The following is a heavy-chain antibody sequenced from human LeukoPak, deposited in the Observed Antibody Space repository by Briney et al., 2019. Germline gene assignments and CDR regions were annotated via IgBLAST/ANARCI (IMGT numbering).Heavy chain of an antibody. CDR2: IWYDGSNK. CDR3: ARDGTGYQLPSLYYFDY. CDR1: GFTFSSYG. V-gene: IGHV3-33*01. J-gene: IGHJ4*02. Sequence: PGMSLRLSCAASGFTFSSYGMHWVRQAPGKGLEWVAVIWYDGSNKYYADSVKGRFTISRDNSKNTLYLQMNSLRAEDTAVYYCARDGTGYQLPSLYYFDYWGQGTLVTVSS. D-gene: IGHD2-2*01.